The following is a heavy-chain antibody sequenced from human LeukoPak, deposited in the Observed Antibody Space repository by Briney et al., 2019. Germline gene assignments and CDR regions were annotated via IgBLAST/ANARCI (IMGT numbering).Heavy chain of an antibody. J-gene: IGHJ4*02. Sequence: GESLRLSCAASGFTFSSYAMSWVRQAPGKGLEWVSAVTGSGGSTYYADSVRGRFTISRDNSKNTLFLQLDSLRVEDTAVYYCVKEDPAIILGIDYWGQGALVIVSS. D-gene: IGHD5-18*01. CDR2: VTGSGGST. V-gene: IGHV3-23*01. CDR3: VKEDPAIILGIDY. CDR1: GFTFSSYA.